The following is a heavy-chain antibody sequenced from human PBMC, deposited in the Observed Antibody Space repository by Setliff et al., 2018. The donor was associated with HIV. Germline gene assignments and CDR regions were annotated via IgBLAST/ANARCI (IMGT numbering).Heavy chain of an antibody. J-gene: IGHJ6*03. V-gene: IGHV1-46*01. CDR3: AGTAGWELPPRLYYYYYYVDV. CDR1: GYTFTSYY. Sequence: ASVKVSCKASGYTFTSYYMHWVRQAPGQGLEWMGIINPSGGSTSYAQKFQGRVTMTRDTSTSTVYMELSSLRSEDTAVYYCAGTAGWELPPRLYYYYYYVDVWGKGTTVTVS. D-gene: IGHD1-26*01. CDR2: INPSGGST.